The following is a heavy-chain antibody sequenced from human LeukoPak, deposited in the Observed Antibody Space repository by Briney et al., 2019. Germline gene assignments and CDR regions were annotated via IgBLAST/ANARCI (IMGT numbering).Heavy chain of an antibody. J-gene: IGHJ6*03. CDR3: ARVHSSPIYYMDV. Sequence: SETLSLTCAVYGGSFSGYYWNWIRQPPGKGLEWIGEINHSGSTNYNPSLKSRVTISVDTSKNQFSLKLSSVTAADTAVYYCARVHSSPIYYMDVWGKGTTVTVSS. CDR2: INHSGST. CDR1: GGSFSGYY. D-gene: IGHD6-13*01. V-gene: IGHV4-34*01.